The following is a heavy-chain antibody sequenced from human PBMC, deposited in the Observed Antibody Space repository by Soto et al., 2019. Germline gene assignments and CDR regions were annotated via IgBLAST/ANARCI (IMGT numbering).Heavy chain of an antibody. D-gene: IGHD7-27*01. Sequence: QVTLKESGPVLVKPTETLTLTCTVSGFSLSNARMGVSWIRQPPGKALEWLAHIFSNDEKSYSTSLKSRLTISKDTSISQVVLTMTNMDPVDTATYYCARIWGPYYYYGMDVWGQGTTVTVSS. CDR1: GFSLSNARMG. J-gene: IGHJ6*02. V-gene: IGHV2-26*01. CDR2: IFSNDEK. CDR3: ARIWGPYYYYGMDV.